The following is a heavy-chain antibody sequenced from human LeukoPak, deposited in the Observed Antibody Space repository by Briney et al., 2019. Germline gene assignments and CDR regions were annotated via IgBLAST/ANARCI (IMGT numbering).Heavy chain of an antibody. CDR2: INPNTGGT. CDR1: GYTFTGYY. D-gene: IGHD6-19*01. Sequence: ASVNVSCKASGYTFTGYYMHWVRQAPGRGLEWMGWINPNTGGTNYAQKFQGRVTMTRDTSTSTAYMELSSLRSDDTAMYYCARDVLLAVPALDYWGQGTLVTVSS. V-gene: IGHV1-2*02. J-gene: IGHJ4*02. CDR3: ARDVLLAVPALDY.